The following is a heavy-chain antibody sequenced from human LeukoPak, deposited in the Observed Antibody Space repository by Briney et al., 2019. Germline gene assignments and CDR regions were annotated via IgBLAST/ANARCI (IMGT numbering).Heavy chain of an antibody. D-gene: IGHD6-19*01. J-gene: IGHJ4*02. V-gene: IGHV3-30-3*01. CDR2: ISYDGSNK. CDR1: GFTFSSYA. Sequence: QTAGSLTLTCAASGFTFSSYAMHWVRQAPGKGRVWVTGISYDGSNKYYADSVKGRFTIARDNSKNTMYLQINSLRAEDTAVYYCARDSEGQWLVLGVMDYWGQGTLVTVSS. CDR3: ARDSEGQWLVLGVMDY.